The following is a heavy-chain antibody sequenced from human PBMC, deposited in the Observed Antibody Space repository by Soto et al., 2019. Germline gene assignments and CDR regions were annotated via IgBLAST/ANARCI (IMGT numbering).Heavy chain of an antibody. V-gene: IGHV4-59*08. J-gene: IGHJ6*03. CDR2: IYYSGST. CDR1: GGSISSYY. CDR3: ARQPTTSHYYYYMDV. Sequence: SETLSLTCTVSGGSISSYYWSWIRQPPGKGLEWIGYIYYSGSTNYNPSLKGRVTISVDTSKNQFSLKLSSVTAADTAVYYCARQPTTSHYYYYMDVWGKGTTVTVSS. D-gene: IGHD1-26*01.